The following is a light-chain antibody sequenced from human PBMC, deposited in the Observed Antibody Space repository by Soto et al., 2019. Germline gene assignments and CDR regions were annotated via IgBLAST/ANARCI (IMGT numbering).Light chain of an antibody. CDR1: HSVSSSY. J-gene: IGKJ5*01. CDR3: QQYGSSPPIT. Sequence: EIVLTQSPGTLSLSPGERATLSCRASHSVSSSYLAWYQQKPGQAPRLLIYGASSRATGIPDRFSGSGSGTDFTLTISRPEPEDFAVYYCQQYGSSPPITFGHGTRLEMK. V-gene: IGKV3-20*01. CDR2: GAS.